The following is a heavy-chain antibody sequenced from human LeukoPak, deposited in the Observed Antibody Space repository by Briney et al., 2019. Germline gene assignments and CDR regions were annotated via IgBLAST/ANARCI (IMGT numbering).Heavy chain of an antibody. CDR1: GFTFSIYS. CDR2: ISSSSSTI. D-gene: IGHD5-24*01. Sequence: GGSLRLSCAASGFTFSIYSMNWVRQAPGKGLEWVSYISSSSSTIYYADSVKGRFTISRDNAKNSLYPQMNSLRDEDTAVYYCARDLRDGYNYNYYYYYGMDVWGQGTTVTVSS. CDR3: ARDLRDGYNYNYYYYYGMDV. J-gene: IGHJ6*02. V-gene: IGHV3-48*02.